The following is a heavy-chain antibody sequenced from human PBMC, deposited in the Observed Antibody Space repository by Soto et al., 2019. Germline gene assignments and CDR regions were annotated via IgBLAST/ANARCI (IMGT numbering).Heavy chain of an antibody. D-gene: IGHD6-6*01. Sequence: ASVKVSCKASGYTFTSYDINWVRQATGQGLEWMGWMNPNSGNTGYAQKFQGRVTMTRNTSISTAYMELSSLRSEDTAVYYCARGCIAARFYYYMDVWGKGTTVTVSS. CDR2: MNPNSGNT. V-gene: IGHV1-8*01. CDR3: ARGCIAARFYYYMDV. J-gene: IGHJ6*03. CDR1: GYTFTSYD.